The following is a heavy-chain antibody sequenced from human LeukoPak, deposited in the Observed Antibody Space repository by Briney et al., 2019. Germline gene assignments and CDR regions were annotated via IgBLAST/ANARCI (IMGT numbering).Heavy chain of an antibody. CDR3: AKIPARTSLITMIHKPPHDDF. J-gene: IGHJ4*02. CDR1: GYTLTELS. D-gene: IGHD3-22*01. Sequence: ASVKLSCTVSGYTLTELSMRWVRQAPGKGLEWMGGFDPEDGATIYAQQFQGRLTMTEHTTTDTAYMELSSLRSEDTAVYYCAKIPARTSLITMIHKPPHDDFWGQGTLVTVS. V-gene: IGHV1-24*01. CDR2: FDPEDGAT.